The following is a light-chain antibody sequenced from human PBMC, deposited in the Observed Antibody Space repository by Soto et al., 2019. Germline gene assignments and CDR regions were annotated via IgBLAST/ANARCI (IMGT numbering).Light chain of an antibody. Sequence: DIELTQFPCTVSLNQGERATLYCRASQTVSDNSLAWYQQKVGRAPRSLIYGASNRATGIPDRFSGGGSGTDFTLTITRLEPEDFAVYYCQQYGSSPRTFAQGTRLEV. CDR2: GAS. CDR3: QQYGSSPRT. CDR1: QTVSDNS. J-gene: IGKJ5*01. V-gene: IGKV3-20*01.